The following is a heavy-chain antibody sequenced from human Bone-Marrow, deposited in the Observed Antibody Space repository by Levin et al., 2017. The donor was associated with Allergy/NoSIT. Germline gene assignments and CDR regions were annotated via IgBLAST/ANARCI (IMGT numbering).Heavy chain of an antibody. J-gene: IGHJ4*02. V-gene: IGHV4-30-4*01. Sequence: SETLSLTCNVSGGSINSGDSYWSWIRQPPGKGLEWIGYIYYSGSTYYNPSLKSRITISIDTSKSQFSLQLSSVTAAEPAVYFCARLSLTFYDILTGYYSPIGTFDYWGQGTLVTVSS. CDR1: GGSINSGDSY. CDR3: ARLSLTFYDILTGYYSPIGTFDY. D-gene: IGHD3-9*01. CDR2: IYYSGST.